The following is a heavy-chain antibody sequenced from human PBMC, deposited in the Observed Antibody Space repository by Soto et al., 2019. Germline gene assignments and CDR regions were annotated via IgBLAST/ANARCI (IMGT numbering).Heavy chain of an antibody. CDR1: GFTFSSYG. CDR3: AKGGSLNWNERDAFDS. J-gene: IGHJ3*02. D-gene: IGHD1-20*01. CDR2: ISYDGSNK. V-gene: IGHV3-30*18. Sequence: QVQLVESGGGVVQPGRSLRLSCAASGFTFSSYGMHWVRQAPGKGLEWVAVISYDGSNKYSADSVKGRFTISRDNSRNTQYLQMNSLRAEDTAVYYCAKGGSLNWNERDAFDSWGQGTRVTVSS.